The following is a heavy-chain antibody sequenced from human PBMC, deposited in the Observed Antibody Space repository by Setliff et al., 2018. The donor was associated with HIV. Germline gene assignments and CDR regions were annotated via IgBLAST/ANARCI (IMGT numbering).Heavy chain of an antibody. J-gene: IGHJ3*02. V-gene: IGHV4-39*01. Sequence: ETLSLTCTVSGGPFTSRSYSWGWIRQPPGKGLEGIGSIFYSGITYYNPSLKSRVTISVDTSKNTFSLNLTSVTAPDTAVYFCARSKTFYDFWGGYYCLGAFEIWGLETMVTVSS. CDR1: GGPFTSRSYS. CDR3: ARSKTFYDFWGGYYCLGAFEI. D-gene: IGHD3-3*01. CDR2: IFYSGIT.